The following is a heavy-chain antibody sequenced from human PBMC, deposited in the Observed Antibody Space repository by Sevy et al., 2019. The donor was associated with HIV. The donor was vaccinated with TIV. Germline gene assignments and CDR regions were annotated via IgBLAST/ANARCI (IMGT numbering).Heavy chain of an antibody. CDR3: ARRYSTSSVSDHYYYYYGMDV. Sequence: SETLSLTCGVFGGSFSGYYWTWIHQPPGKGLEWIGEINHSGSTNYNPSLKSRVTISVDTSKNQFSLKVSSVTAADTAVYYCARRYSTSSVSDHYYYYYGMDVWGQGTTVTVSS. J-gene: IGHJ6*02. V-gene: IGHV4-34*01. CDR1: GGSFSGYY. D-gene: IGHD6-6*01. CDR2: INHSGST.